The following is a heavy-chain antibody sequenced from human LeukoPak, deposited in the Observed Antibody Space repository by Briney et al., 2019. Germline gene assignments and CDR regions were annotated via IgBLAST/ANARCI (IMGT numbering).Heavy chain of an antibody. CDR1: GFTYSSYA. CDR2: ITGGGGST. Sequence: GGSLRLSCAASGFTYSSYAMSWVRQAPGKGLEWVSDITGGGGSTYYADSVKGRFTISRDNSKNTLYLQMNSLRAEDTAVYFCAKLSGYPGAYWGQGTLVTVS. J-gene: IGHJ4*02. D-gene: IGHD3-22*01. CDR3: AKLSGYPGAY. V-gene: IGHV3-23*01.